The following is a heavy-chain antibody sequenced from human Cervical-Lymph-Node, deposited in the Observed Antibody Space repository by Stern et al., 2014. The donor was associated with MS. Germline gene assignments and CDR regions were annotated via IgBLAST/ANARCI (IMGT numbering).Heavy chain of an antibody. D-gene: IGHD5-18*01. V-gene: IGHV4-61*02. CDR2: IHPRGSA. Sequence: VQLEESGPGLVKPSQTLSLTCNVSGGSISSGSDYWSWLRQPVGKGLQWIGRIHPRGSAYYTPSLKSRVPISTDTSKNQFSLELTSATAADTAIYYCASGYRIFDYWGQGILVTVSS. J-gene: IGHJ4*02. CDR3: ASGYRIFDY. CDR1: GGSISSGSDY.